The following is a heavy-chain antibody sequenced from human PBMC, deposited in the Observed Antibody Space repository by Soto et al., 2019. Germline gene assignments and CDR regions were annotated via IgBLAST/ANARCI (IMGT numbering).Heavy chain of an antibody. Sequence: GGSLRLSCAASGFTFSSYWMSWVRQAPGKGLEWVAVIYSGGSTYYADSVKGRFTISRDNSKNTLYLQMNSLRAEDTAVYYCARARGAHDAFDIWGQGTMVTVSS. CDR3: ARARGAHDAFDI. V-gene: IGHV3-66*01. CDR2: IYSGGST. J-gene: IGHJ3*02. CDR1: GFTFSSYW. D-gene: IGHD3-10*01.